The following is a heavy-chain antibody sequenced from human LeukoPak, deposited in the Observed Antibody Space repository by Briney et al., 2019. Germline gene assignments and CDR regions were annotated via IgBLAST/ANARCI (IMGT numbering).Heavy chain of an antibody. D-gene: IGHD1-1*01. CDR2: IKQDGSEK. J-gene: IGHJ4*02. CDR1: GFTFSSYW. V-gene: IGHV3-7*03. CDR3: ARELDADPVLFDY. Sequence: GGSLRLSCAASGFTFSSYWMSWVRQAPGKGLEWVANIKQDGSEKYYVDSVKGRFTISRDNAKNSLYLQMNSLRAEDTAVYYCARELDADPVLFDYWGQGTLVTVSS.